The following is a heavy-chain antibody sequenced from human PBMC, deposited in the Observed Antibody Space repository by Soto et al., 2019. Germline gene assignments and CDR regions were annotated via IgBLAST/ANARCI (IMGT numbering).Heavy chain of an antibody. V-gene: IGHV1-46*01. J-gene: IGHJ6*02. CDR3: ATPDATRELELSRGGVYYYYGMDV. D-gene: IGHD1-7*01. CDR2: INPSGGST. Sequence: QVQLVQSGAEVKKPGASVKVSCKASGYTFTSYYMHWVRQAPGQGLEWMGIINPSGGSTSYAQKFQGRVTMTRDTSTSTVYMELSSLRSEDTAVYYCATPDATRELELSRGGVYYYYGMDVWGQGTTVTVSS. CDR1: GYTFTSYY.